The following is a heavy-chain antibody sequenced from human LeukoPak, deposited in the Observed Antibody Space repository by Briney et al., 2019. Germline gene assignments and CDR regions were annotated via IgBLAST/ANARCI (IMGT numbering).Heavy chain of an antibody. CDR3: ARKNGLDY. CDR2: ISSSSFFI. CDR1: GFTFSTYT. J-gene: IGHJ4*02. Sequence: GGSLRLSCVASGFTFSTYTMNWVRQAPGKGLEWVSSISSSSFFISYADSVKGRFTISRDNAKNSLYLQMNSLRAEDTAVYYCARKNGLDYWGQGTLVTVSS. V-gene: IGHV3-21*01.